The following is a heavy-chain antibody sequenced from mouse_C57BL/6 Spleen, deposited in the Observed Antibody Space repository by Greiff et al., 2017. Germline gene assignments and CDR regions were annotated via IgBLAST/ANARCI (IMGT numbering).Heavy chain of an antibody. CDR1: GFTFSDYG. Sequence: VQLKESGGGLVKPGGSLKLSCAASGFTFSDYGMHWVRQAPEKGLEWVAYISSGSSTIYYADTVKGRFTISRDNAKNTLFLQITSLRSEDTAMYYCARRVITTVVNYAMDYWGQGTSVTVSS. J-gene: IGHJ4*01. CDR2: ISSGSSTI. V-gene: IGHV5-17*01. D-gene: IGHD1-1*01. CDR3: ARRVITTVVNYAMDY.